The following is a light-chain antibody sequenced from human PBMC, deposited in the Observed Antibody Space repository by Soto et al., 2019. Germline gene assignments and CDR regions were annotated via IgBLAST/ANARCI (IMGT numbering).Light chain of an antibody. V-gene: IGKV3-15*01. J-gene: IGKJ4*01. CDR2: GAS. CDR1: QSVSSSY. Sequence: EIVLTQSPGTLSLSPGERATLSCRASQSVSSSYLAWYQQKPGQAPRLLIYGASTRTTGIPARFSGSGSGTEFTLTISSLQSEDSAVYYCQQYDVWPPLTFGGGTKVDIK. CDR3: QQYDVWPPLT.